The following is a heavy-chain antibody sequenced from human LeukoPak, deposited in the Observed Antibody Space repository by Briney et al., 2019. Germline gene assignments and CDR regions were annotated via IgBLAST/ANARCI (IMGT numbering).Heavy chain of an antibody. J-gene: IGHJ5*02. CDR2: IKPDGSEK. V-gene: IGHV3-7*01. CDR1: GFTFSSYW. D-gene: IGHD3-10*01. CDR3: ARFGRGLWFDP. Sequence: GGSLRLSCAASGFTFSSYWMSWVRQAPGKGLEWAANIKPDGSEKYYVDSVKGRFTISRDNAKNSLYLQMNSLRAEDTAVYYCARFGRGLWFDPWGQGTLVTVSS.